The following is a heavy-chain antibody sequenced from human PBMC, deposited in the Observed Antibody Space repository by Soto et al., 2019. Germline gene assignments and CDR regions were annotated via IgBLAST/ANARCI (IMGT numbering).Heavy chain of an antibody. CDR3: ARSQGSSTSLEIYYYYYYGMDV. CDR1: GGTFSSYA. D-gene: IGHD2-2*01. Sequence: SVKVSCKASGGTFSSYAISWVRQAPGQGLEWMGGIIPISDTTNYAQKFQGRVTITADESTSTAYMELSSLRSEDTAMYYCARSQGSSTSLEIYYYYYYGMDVWGQGTTVTVSS. J-gene: IGHJ6*02. CDR2: IIPISDTT. V-gene: IGHV1-69*13.